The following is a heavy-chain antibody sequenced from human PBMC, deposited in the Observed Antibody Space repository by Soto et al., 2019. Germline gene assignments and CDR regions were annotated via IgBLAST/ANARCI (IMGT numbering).Heavy chain of an antibody. J-gene: IGHJ6*02. CDR2: IYYSGST. Sequence: TLSLTCTVSGGSISSGGYYWSWIRQHPGKGLEWIGYIYYSGSTYYNPSLKSRVTISVDTSKNQFSLKLSSVTAADTAVYYCARDHYGSGSSYYYGMDVWGQGTTVTVSS. D-gene: IGHD3-10*01. CDR3: ARDHYGSGSSYYYGMDV. CDR1: GGSISSGGYY. V-gene: IGHV4-31*03.